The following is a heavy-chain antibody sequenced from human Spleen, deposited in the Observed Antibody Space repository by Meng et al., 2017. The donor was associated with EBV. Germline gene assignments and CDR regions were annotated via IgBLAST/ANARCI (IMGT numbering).Heavy chain of an antibody. CDR2: IYWDDDK. D-gene: IGHD3-10*01. V-gene: IGHV2-5*02. Sequence: QITLKGSGPTLGQPTQTLTLTCTFSGFSLNATGVGVGWIRQPPRKALEWLAVIYWDDDKRYRPSLRSRLTISKDTSKNQVVLTMTDMDPVDTGTYYCVHTDGSARFDPWGQGILVTVSS. CDR3: VHTDGSARFDP. CDR1: GFSLNATGVG. J-gene: IGHJ5*02.